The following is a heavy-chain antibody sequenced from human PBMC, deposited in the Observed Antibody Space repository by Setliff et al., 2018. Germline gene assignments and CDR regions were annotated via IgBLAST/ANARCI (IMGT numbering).Heavy chain of an antibody. CDR2: IYNGGST. Sequence: LGGSLRLSCAASGFTVSSNYMSWVRQAPGKGLEWVSVIYNGGSTYYADSVKGRFTISRDNSKNTLYLQMNSLRAEDTAVYYCARDYNYFDSSGYYPTGAFDFWGQGTMVTVSS. J-gene: IGHJ3*01. CDR3: ARDYNYFDSSGYYPTGAFDF. D-gene: IGHD3-22*01. V-gene: IGHV3-53*01. CDR1: GFTVSSNY.